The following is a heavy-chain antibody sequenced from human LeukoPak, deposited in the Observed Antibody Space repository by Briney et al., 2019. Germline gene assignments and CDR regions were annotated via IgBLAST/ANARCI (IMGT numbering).Heavy chain of an antibody. V-gene: IGHV3-21*01. D-gene: IGHD2-15*01. CDR2: ISSSSSYI. CDR1: GFTFSSYS. Sequence: PGGSLRLSCAASGFTFSSYSMNWVRQAPGKGLEWVSSISSSSSYIYYADSVKGRFTISRDNAKNSLYLQMNSLRAEDTAVYYCALFQCSGGSCYFDYWGQGTLVTVSS. J-gene: IGHJ4*02. CDR3: ALFQCSGGSCYFDY.